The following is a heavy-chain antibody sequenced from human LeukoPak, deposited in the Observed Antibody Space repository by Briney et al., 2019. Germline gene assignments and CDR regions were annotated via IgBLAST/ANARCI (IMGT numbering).Heavy chain of an antibody. CDR2: IRSKANSYAT. D-gene: IGHD2-15*01. J-gene: IGHJ4*02. CDR1: GFTFSGSA. Sequence: GGSLRLSCAASGFTFSGSAMHWVRQASGKGLEWVGRIRSKANSYATAYAASAKGRFTISRDDSKNTAYLQMNSLKTEDTAVYYCTTDVSPYCSGGSCYPRGHSLVDYWGQGTLVTVSS. V-gene: IGHV3-73*01. CDR3: TTDVSPYCSGGSCYPRGHSLVDY.